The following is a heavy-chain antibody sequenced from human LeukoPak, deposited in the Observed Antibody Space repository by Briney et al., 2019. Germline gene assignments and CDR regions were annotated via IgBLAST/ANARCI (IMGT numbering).Heavy chain of an antibody. J-gene: IGHJ4*02. CDR3: ATEAQWTKWDLTY. CDR2: INPNSGGT. Sequence: GASVMVSCKASGYTFTGYYIHWVRQAPGQGLEWMGWINPNSGGTNYAQNFQGRVTMTRDTSISTAYMELSRLTSDDTAVFYCATEAQWTKWDLTYWGQGTLVTVSS. V-gene: IGHV1-2*02. CDR1: GYTFTGYY. D-gene: IGHD1-26*01.